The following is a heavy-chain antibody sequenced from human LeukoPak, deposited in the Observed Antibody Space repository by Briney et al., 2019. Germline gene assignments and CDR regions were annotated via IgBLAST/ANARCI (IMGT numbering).Heavy chain of an antibody. D-gene: IGHD3-9*01. CDR1: GFTFSSHW. CDR2: INQDGSEK. CDR3: ARDHFEPGVILDY. J-gene: IGHJ4*02. Sequence: PGGSLRLSCAASGFTFSSHWMSWVRQAPGKWLEWVANINQDGSEKYYVDSVKGRFTISRDNAKNSLYLQMNSLRAEDTAVYYCARDHFEPGVILDYWGQGNLVTVSS. V-gene: IGHV3-7*05.